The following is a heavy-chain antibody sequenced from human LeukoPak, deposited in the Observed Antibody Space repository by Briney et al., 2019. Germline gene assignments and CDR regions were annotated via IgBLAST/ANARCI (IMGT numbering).Heavy chain of an antibody. Sequence: GGSLRLSCAASGFTFSTYAMTWVRQAPGKGLEWVSLISGTGGSTYYADSVKGRFTISRDNSKNTLYLQMNSLRAEDTAVYYCAKDQADCSSTSCYERGFDYWGQGTLVTVSS. D-gene: IGHD2-2*01. CDR3: AKDQADCSSTSCYERGFDY. J-gene: IGHJ4*02. V-gene: IGHV3-23*01. CDR1: GFTFSTYA. CDR2: ISGTGGST.